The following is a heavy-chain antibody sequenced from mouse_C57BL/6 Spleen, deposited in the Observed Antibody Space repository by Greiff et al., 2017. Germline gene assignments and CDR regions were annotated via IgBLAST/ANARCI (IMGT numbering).Heavy chain of an antibody. D-gene: IGHD2-2*01. CDR1: GYTFTDYN. J-gene: IGHJ3*01. Sequence: VQLQQSGPELVKPGASVKMSCKASGYTFTDYNMHWVKQSHGKSLEWIGYINPNNGGTSYNQKFKGKDTLTVNKSSSTAYMELRSLTSEDSAVYYCVYYGYATWFAYWGQGTLVTVAA. CDR2: INPNNGGT. CDR3: VYYGYATWFAY. V-gene: IGHV1-22*01.